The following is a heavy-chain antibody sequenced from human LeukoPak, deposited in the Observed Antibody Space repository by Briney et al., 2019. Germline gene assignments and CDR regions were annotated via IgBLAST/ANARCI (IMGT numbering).Heavy chain of an antibody. CDR1: GCTFSNAW. CDR2: IKSKTDGGTT. CDR3: TSTYDFWRDYRY. V-gene: IGHV3-15*01. Sequence: PGGSLRLSCAASGCTFSNAWMSWVRQAPGKWLEWVGRIKSKTDGGTTDYAAPVKGRFTISRDDSKNTLYLQMNSLKTEDTAVYYCTSTYDFWRDYRYWGQGTLVTVSS. D-gene: IGHD3-3*01. J-gene: IGHJ4*02.